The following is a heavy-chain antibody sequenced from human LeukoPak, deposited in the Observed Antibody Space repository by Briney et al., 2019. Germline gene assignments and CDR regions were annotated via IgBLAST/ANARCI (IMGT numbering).Heavy chain of an antibody. Sequence: PGGSLRLSCAASGFTFSNHAMSWVRQAPGKGLEWVATIKPDGSEKYHVDSVSGRFTISRDNTNDSLFLQMNSLRVDDTAVYYCVRGGTYWTVSWGQGTLVNVS. CDR1: GFTFSNHA. CDR3: VRGGTYWTVS. J-gene: IGHJ5*01. V-gene: IGHV3-7*01. CDR2: IKPDGSEK.